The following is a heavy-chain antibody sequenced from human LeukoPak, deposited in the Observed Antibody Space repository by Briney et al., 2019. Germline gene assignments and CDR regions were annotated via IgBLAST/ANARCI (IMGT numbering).Heavy chain of an antibody. D-gene: IGHD2/OR15-2a*01. CDR3: ASCNAKTSPTNFDY. Sequence: KPSETLSLTCTVSGGSISSSSYYWGWIRQPPGKGLEWIGSIYYSGSTYYNPSLKSRVTISVDTSKNQFSLKLSSVTAADTAVYYCASCNAKTSPTNFDYWGQGTLVTVSS. J-gene: IGHJ4*02. CDR2: IYYSGST. CDR1: GGSISSSSYY. V-gene: IGHV4-39*01.